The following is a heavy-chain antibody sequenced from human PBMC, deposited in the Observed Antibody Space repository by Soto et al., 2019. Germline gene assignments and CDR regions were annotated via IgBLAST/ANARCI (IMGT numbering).Heavy chain of an antibody. J-gene: IGHJ4*02. Sequence: ASVKVSCKASGYTFTSYAMHWVRQAPGQRLEWMGWTNAGNGNTKYSQKFQGRVTITRDTSASTAYMELSSLRSEDTAVYYCARNYIAAAGPYYFDYWGQGTLVTVSS. CDR3: ARNYIAAAGPYYFDY. CDR1: GYTFTSYA. CDR2: TNAGNGNT. V-gene: IGHV1-3*01. D-gene: IGHD6-13*01.